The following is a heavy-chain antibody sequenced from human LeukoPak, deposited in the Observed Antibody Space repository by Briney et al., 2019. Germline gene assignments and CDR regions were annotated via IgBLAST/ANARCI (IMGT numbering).Heavy chain of an antibody. D-gene: IGHD2-2*01. J-gene: IGHJ4*01. CDR3: VFGEGSSTSCYPRRDY. CDR1: GYRFTTYG. CDR2: INVYSGST. Sequence: GASVKVSCKASGYRFTTYGISWVRQAPGQGLEWMAWINVYSGSTEYKADLQGRLTVATETSTTTAYMELRSLRSDDTAVYYCVFGEGSSTSCYPRRDYWGHGTLVTVSS. V-gene: IGHV1-18*01.